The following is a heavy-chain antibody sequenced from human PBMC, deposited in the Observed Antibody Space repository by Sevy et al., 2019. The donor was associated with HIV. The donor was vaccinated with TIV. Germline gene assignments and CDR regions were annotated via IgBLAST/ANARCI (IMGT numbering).Heavy chain of an antibody. Sequence: ASVKVSCKASGYTFSDYYIHWVRQAPGQGLEWMGRINPKSGGTNYAQKFQGRVTMTRDTSISTVYMELNRLTSDATAIYYFSRNTNSLYGAYDRPVADYWGQGTLVTVSS. CDR1: GYTFSDYY. D-gene: IGHD5-12*01. J-gene: IGHJ4*02. V-gene: IGHV1-2*06. CDR3: SRNTNSLYGAYDRPVADY. CDR2: INPKSGGT.